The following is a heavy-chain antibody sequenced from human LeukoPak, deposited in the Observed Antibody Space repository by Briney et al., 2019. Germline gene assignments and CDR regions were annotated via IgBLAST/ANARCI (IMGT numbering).Heavy chain of an antibody. CDR3: AGSVVGATFQGGY. V-gene: IGHV1-8*01. J-gene: IGHJ4*02. CDR1: GYTFTSYD. D-gene: IGHD1-26*01. Sequence: ASVKVSCKASGYTFTSYDINWVRQATGQGLEWMGWMNPNSGNTGYAQKFQGRVTMTRNTSISTAYMELSSLRSDDTAVYYCAGSVVGATFQGGYWGQGTLVTVSS. CDR2: MNPNSGNT.